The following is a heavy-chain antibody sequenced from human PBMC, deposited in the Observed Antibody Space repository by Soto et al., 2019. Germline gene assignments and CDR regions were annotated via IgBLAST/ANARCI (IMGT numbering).Heavy chain of an antibody. J-gene: IGHJ2*01. V-gene: IGHV4-39*01. CDR1: GGSITSTSYY. D-gene: IGHD2-15*01. CDR2: MYYSGYT. CDR3: VRPQKEGCNLLSWYFDL. Sequence: LQVQESGPGQVMPSETLSLSCTVSGGSITSTSYYWGWVRQAPGKVLEWIGSMYYSGYTYYNPSLKSRVPISVDTSKNQFFLRLGAVTAADTAVYYCVRPQKEGCNLLSWYFDLWDRGTLVTVSS.